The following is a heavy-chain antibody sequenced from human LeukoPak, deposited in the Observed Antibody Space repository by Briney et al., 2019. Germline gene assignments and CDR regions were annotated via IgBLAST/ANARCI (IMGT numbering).Heavy chain of an antibody. V-gene: IGHV4-39*07. D-gene: IGHD1/OR15-1a*01. CDR3: ARWGEQTTLRAHAFDM. CDR1: GGSISSSSYY. J-gene: IGHJ3*02. Sequence: SETLSLTCTMSGGSISSSSYYWGWIRQPPGKGLEWIGSIYYSGSTYYNPSLKSRVTISVDTSKNQFSLKLTSVTAADTAVYYCARWGEQTTLRAHAFDMWGHGTMVTVSS. CDR2: IYYSGST.